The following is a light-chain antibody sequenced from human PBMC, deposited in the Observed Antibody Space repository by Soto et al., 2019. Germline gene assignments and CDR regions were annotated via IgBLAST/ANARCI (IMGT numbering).Light chain of an antibody. CDR1: QSLQHSNVFIY. Sequence: DIVLPKSLLSLPVTPGEPASICCRSSQSLQHSNVFIYLDWYLQKPGQSPRLFIYLGSNRASGVPDRFSGSGSGTYFTLKISRVEAEDVRVYYCMQALQSPWTFCQGSKVDIK. J-gene: IGKJ1*01. CDR2: LGS. CDR3: MQALQSPWT. V-gene: IGKV2-28*01.